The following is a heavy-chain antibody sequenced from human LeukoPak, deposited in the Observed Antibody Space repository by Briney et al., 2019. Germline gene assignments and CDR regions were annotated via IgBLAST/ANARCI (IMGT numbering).Heavy chain of an antibody. CDR1: GGTFSSYA. Sequence: SVKVSCKASGGTFSSYAISWVRQAPGQGLEWMGGIIPIFGTANYAQKFQGRVTITADESTSTAYMELSSLRSEDTAVYYCARVDYYDILTGYYPWGQGTLVTVSS. J-gene: IGHJ5*02. CDR3: ARVDYYDILTGYYP. D-gene: IGHD3-9*01. CDR2: IIPIFGTA. V-gene: IGHV1-69*13.